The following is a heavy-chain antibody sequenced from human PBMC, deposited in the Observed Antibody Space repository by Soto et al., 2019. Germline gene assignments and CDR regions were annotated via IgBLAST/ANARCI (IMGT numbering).Heavy chain of an antibody. Sequence: GGSLRLSCAASGFTFSSYSMNWVRQAPGKGLEWVAVISCDGSNKYYADSVKGRFTISRDNSKNTLYLQMNSLRAEDTAVYYCAKGKPFGEPSGRGSGHYYGMDVWGQGTTVTVSS. D-gene: IGHD3-10*01. CDR1: GFTFSSYS. J-gene: IGHJ6*02. V-gene: IGHV3-30*18. CDR3: AKGKPFGEPSGRGSGHYYGMDV. CDR2: ISCDGSNK.